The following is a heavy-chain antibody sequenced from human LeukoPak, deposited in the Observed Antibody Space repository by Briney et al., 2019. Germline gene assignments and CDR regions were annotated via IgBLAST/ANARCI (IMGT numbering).Heavy chain of an antibody. V-gene: IGHV3-21*01. D-gene: IGHD6-13*01. CDR3: ARGFSSSWGYYYYGMDV. CDR1: GFTFSSYS. Sequence: GGSLRLSCAASGFTFSSYSMNWVRQAPGKELEWVSSISSSSSYIYYADSVKGRFTISRDNAKNSLYLQMNSLRAEDTAVYYCARGFSSSWGYYYYGMDVWGQGTTVTVSS. CDR2: ISSSSSYI. J-gene: IGHJ6*02.